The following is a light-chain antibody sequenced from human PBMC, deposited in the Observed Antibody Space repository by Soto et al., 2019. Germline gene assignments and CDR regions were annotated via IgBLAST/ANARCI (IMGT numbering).Light chain of an antibody. CDR2: NSY. CDR3: AAWDASLNGYV. CDR1: SSNIGSKT. J-gene: IGLJ1*01. Sequence: QSVLTQPPSASGTAGQRVTISCFGSSSNIGSKTVNWYQQLPGTVPKLLIYNSYQRPSGVPDRFSGSKSGTSASLAISGLQSEDEADYYCAAWDASLNGYVFGAGTKVTVL. V-gene: IGLV1-44*01.